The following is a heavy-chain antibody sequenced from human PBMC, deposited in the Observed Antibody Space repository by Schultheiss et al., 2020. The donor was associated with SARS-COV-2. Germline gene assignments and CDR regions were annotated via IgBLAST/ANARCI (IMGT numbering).Heavy chain of an antibody. Sequence: SQTLSLTCTVSGGSISSYYWSWIRQPAGKGLEWIGRIYTSGSTYYNPSLKSRVTISVDTSKNQFSLKLSSVTAADTAVYYCARVLGVFDYGWYFDLWGRGTLVTVSS. V-gene: IGHV4-4*07. CDR1: GGSISSYY. CDR2: IYTSGST. D-gene: IGHD4-17*01. CDR3: ARVLGVFDYGWYFDL. J-gene: IGHJ2*01.